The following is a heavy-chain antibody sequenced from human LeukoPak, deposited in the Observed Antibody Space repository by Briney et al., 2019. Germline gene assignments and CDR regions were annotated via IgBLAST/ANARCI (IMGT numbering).Heavy chain of an antibody. D-gene: IGHD3-22*01. CDR3: ARVLRNYYDSSGYYQRTSLFDY. CDR1: GGSISSYY. Sequence: RPSETLSLTCTVSGGSISSYYWSWIRQPPGKGLEWIGYIYYSGSTNYNPSLKSRVTISVDTSKNQFSLKLSSVTAADTAVYNCARVLRNYYDSSGYYQRTSLFDYWGQGTLVTVSS. J-gene: IGHJ4*02. V-gene: IGHV4-59*01. CDR2: IYYSGST.